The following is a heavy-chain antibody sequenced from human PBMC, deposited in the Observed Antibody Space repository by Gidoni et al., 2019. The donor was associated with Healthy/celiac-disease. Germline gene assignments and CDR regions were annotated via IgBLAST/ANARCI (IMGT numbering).Heavy chain of an antibody. Sequence: DVQLVESGGGLVQRGGSLKLSCAASGCTLSSYAMHWVRQAPGTGLENVSAIISNGGSTYYANSVQGRFNISRDNSKNTLYRQMGSVRAEDVAVYDCARSGADYYESSGYYWAIDFWGRGTMVTVSS. CDR1: GCTLSSYA. D-gene: IGHD3-22*01. CDR2: IISNGGST. V-gene: IGHV3-64*01. CDR3: ARSGADYYESSGYYWAIDF. J-gene: IGHJ3*01.